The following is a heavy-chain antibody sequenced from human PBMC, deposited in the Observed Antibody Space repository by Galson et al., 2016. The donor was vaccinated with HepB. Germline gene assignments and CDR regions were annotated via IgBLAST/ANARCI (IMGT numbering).Heavy chain of an antibody. V-gene: IGHV4-34*01. CDR3: ARGIYSYNYRGPKDF. D-gene: IGHD5-18*01. CDR2: INHRGDN. CDR1: GGSFSGYY. J-gene: IGHJ3*01. Sequence: SETLSLTCAVYGGSFSGYYWNWIRKPPGKGLEWIGEINHRGDNHYNPSLKSRVTISVDTSKNQFSLRVSSVTAADTAVYYCARGIYSYNYRGPKDFWCQGTMVIVSS.